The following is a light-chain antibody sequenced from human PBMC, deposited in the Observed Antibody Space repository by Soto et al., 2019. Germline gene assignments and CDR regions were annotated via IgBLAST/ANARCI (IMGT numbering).Light chain of an antibody. CDR2: DAS. CDR1: QIVSSRY. J-gene: IGKJ4*01. Sequence: EIVLTQSPGTLSLSPGERATLSCRASQIVSSRYIAWYQQKPGQAPRLLIYDASTRATGIPDRFRGSGSVTDFTLTISRLEPEDFAVYSCQQYDNLLTFGGGTKVEVK. V-gene: IGKV3-20*01. CDR3: QQYDNLLT.